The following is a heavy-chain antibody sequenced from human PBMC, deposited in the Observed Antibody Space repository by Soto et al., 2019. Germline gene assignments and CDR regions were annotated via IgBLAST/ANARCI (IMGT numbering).Heavy chain of an antibody. CDR3: AKDNPQASIVVVPAAFDY. V-gene: IGHV3-23*01. J-gene: IGHJ4*02. D-gene: IGHD2-2*01. CDR1: GFTFSSYA. Sequence: GGSLRLSCAASGFTFSSYAMSWVRQAPGKGLEWVSAISGSGGSTYYADSVKGRFTISRDNSKNTLYLQMNSLRAEDTAVYYCAKDNPQASIVVVPAAFDYWGQGTLVTVSS. CDR2: ISGSGGST.